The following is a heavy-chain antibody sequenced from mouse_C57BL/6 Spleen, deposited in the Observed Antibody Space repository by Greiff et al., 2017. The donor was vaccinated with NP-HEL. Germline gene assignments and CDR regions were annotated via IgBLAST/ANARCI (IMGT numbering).Heavy chain of an antibody. CDR3: GRMNYYGSSHYWYFDV. V-gene: IGHV1-26*01. D-gene: IGHD1-1*01. CDR2: INPNNGGT. J-gene: IGHJ1*03. Sequence: EVQLQQSGPELVKPGASVKISCKASGYTFTDYYMNWVKQSHGKSLEWIGDINPNNGGTSYNQKFKGKATLTVDKSSSTAYMELRSLTSEDSAVYYCGRMNYYGSSHYWYFDVWGTGTTVTVSS. CDR1: GYTFTDYY.